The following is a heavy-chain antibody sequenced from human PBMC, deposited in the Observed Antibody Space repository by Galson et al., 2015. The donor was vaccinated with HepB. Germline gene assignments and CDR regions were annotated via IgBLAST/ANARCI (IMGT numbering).Heavy chain of an antibody. D-gene: IGHD5-24*01. V-gene: IGHV3-74*01. CDR3: TRGNDGHGNFDL. J-gene: IGHJ4*02. Sequence: SLRLSCAASGFTLRGFWMHWVRQVPGKGLVWLSRMKYDGTGIYYADFVKGRFTISIGNAKDTLYLQMNSLGVDDAAVYFCTRGNDGHGNFDLWGQGALVTVS. CDR1: GFTLRGFW. CDR2: MKYDGTGI.